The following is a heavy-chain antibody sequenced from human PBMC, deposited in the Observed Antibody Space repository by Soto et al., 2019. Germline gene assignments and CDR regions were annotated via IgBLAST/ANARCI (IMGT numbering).Heavy chain of an antibody. CDR1: GFTFSSYG. D-gene: IGHD3-10*02. CDR3: ARDWGPMSPDNFDY. J-gene: IGHJ4*02. V-gene: IGHV3-33*01. Sequence: QVQLVESGGGVVQPGRSLRLSCAASGFTFSSYGMHWVRQAPGKGLEWVAVIWYDGSNKYYADSVKGRFTISRDNSKNTLYLQMNRLRAEHTAVYYCARDWGPMSPDNFDYWGQGTLVTVSS. CDR2: IWYDGSNK.